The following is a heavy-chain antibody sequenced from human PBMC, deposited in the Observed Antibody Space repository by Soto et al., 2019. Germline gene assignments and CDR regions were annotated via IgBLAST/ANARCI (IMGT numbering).Heavy chain of an antibody. D-gene: IGHD3-22*01. CDR2: IYYSGST. V-gene: IGHV4-31*03. J-gene: IGHJ6*02. Sequence: SETLSLTCTVSGGSISSGGYYWSWIRQHPGKGLEWIGYIYYSGSTYYNPSLKSRVTISVDTSKNQFSLKLSSVTAADTAVYYCARASGDYYDSSGYYGPYYYYYGMDVWGQGTTVTVSS. CDR1: GGSISSGGYY. CDR3: ARASGDYYDSSGYYGPYYYYYGMDV.